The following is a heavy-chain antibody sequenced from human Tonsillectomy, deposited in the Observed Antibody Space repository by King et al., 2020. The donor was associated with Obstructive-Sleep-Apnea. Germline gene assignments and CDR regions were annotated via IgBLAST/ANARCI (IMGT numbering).Heavy chain of an antibody. D-gene: IGHD3-9*01. CDR2: INHVGNT. J-gene: IGHJ4*01. CDR1: GGSFSGYS. CDR3: ARIPADYDVLTGYFRPFDY. Sequence: VQLQQWGARLLKPSETLSLTCAVYGGSFSGYSGSWIRQPPGKGLEWIGEINHVGNTNYNPSLKSRVTISVDTFKNQFSLRLTSVTAADTAVYFCARIPADYDVLTGYFRPFDYWGHGTLVTVSS. V-gene: IGHV4-34*01.